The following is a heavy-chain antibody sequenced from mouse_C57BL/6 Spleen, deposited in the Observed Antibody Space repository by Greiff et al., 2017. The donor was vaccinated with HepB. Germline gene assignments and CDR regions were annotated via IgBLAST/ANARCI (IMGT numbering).Heavy chain of an antibody. CDR2: ISSGGSYT. CDR3: ARHKGELRAMDY. CDR1: GFTFSSYG. J-gene: IGHJ4*01. Sequence: DVHLVESGGDLVKPGGSLKLSCAASGFTFSSYGMSWVRQTPDKRLEWVATISSGGSYTYYPDSVKGRFTISRDNAKNTLYLQMSSLKSEDTAMYYCARHKGELRAMDYWGQGTSVTVSS. D-gene: IGHD3-3*01. V-gene: IGHV5-6*01.